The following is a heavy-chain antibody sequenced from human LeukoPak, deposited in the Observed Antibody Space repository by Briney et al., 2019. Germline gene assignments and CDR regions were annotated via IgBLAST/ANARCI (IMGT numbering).Heavy chain of an antibody. CDR3: AKPPTVVTEY. Sequence: GGSLRLSCAASGSTFSSYGMHWVRQAPGKGLEWVAFIRYDGSNKYYADSVKGRFTISRDNSKNTLYLQMNSLRAEDTAVYYCAKPPTVVTEYWGQGTLVTVSS. J-gene: IGHJ4*02. CDR2: IRYDGSNK. D-gene: IGHD4-23*01. V-gene: IGHV3-30*02. CDR1: GSTFSSYG.